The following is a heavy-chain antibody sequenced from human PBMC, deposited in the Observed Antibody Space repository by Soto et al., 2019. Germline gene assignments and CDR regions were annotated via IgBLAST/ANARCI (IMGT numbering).Heavy chain of an antibody. V-gene: IGHV1-46*01. CDR1: GYTFTSYY. Sequence: ASVKVSCKASGYTFTSYYMHWVRQAPGQGLEWMGIINPSGGSTSYAQKFQGRVTMTRDTSTSTVYMELSSLRSEDTAVYYCARGGSSEGYYYYGMDVWGQGTTVTVSS. CDR3: ARGGSSEGYYYYGMDV. J-gene: IGHJ6*02. CDR2: INPSGGST. D-gene: IGHD6-25*01.